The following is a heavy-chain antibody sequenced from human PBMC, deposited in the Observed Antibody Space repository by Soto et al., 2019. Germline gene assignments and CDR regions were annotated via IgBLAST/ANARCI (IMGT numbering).Heavy chain of an antibody. J-gene: IGHJ4*02. D-gene: IGHD6-6*01. V-gene: IGHV3-23*01. Sequence: GSLKLSCAASGVTFSSYCMHWVLQAPGKGLEWVSAISGSGGSTYYADSVKGRFTISRDNSKNTLYLQMNSLRAEDTSVYYCAKGRIEARLPFDYWGQGTLVTVSS. CDR1: GVTFSSYC. CDR2: ISGSGGST. CDR3: AKGRIEARLPFDY.